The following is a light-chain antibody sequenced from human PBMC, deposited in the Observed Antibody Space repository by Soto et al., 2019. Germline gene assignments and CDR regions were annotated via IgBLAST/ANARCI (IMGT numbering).Light chain of an antibody. CDR1: SSDVGGYNY. Sequence: QSVLTQPASVSGSPGQSITISCTGTSSDVGGYNYASWYQQHPGKAPKLMISEVSNRPSGVSNRFSGSKSGNTASLTISGLQAEDEADYFCSSYTSSSSPVVFGGGTKLTVL. CDR3: SSYTSSSSPVV. J-gene: IGLJ2*01. V-gene: IGLV2-14*01. CDR2: EVS.